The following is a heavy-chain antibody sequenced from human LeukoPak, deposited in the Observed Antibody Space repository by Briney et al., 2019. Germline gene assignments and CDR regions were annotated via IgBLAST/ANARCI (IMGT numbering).Heavy chain of an antibody. J-gene: IGHJ4*02. CDR1: GFTFSSYA. CDR2: IWYDGSNK. Sequence: GGSLRLSCAASGFTFSSYAMHWVRQAPGKGLEWVAVIWYDGSNKYYADSVKGRFTISRDNSKNTLYLQMNSLRAEDTAVYYCARDRGIAAAGLFDYWGQGTLVTVSS. D-gene: IGHD6-13*01. V-gene: IGHV3-33*08. CDR3: ARDRGIAAAGLFDY.